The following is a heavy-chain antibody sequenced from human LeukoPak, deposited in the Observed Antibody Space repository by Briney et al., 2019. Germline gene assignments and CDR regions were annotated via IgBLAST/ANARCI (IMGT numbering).Heavy chain of an antibody. Sequence: TSETLSLTCTVSGGSISSGGYYWSWIRQPPGKGLEWIGYIYHSGSTYHNPSLKSRVTISVDRSKNQFSLKLSSVTAADTAVYYCARGMDYYDSSGYPQRWFDPWGQGTLVTVSS. V-gene: IGHV4-30-2*01. CDR1: GGSISSGGYY. D-gene: IGHD3-22*01. CDR3: ARGMDYYDSSGYPQRWFDP. J-gene: IGHJ5*02. CDR2: IYHSGST.